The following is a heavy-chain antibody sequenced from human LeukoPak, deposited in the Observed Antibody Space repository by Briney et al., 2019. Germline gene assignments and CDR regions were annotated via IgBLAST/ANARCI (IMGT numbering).Heavy chain of an antibody. J-gene: IGHJ4*02. D-gene: IGHD6-19*01. CDR3: ATDQYSSGWSFDY. CDR1: GFTFSSYG. V-gene: IGHV3-30*03. CDR2: ISYHGSNK. Sequence: GGSLRLSCAASGFTFSSYGMHWVRQAPGKGLEWVAVISYHGSNKYYADSVKGRFTISRDDSKNTLYLQMNSLSAEDTAVYYCATDQYSSGWSFDYWGQGTLVTVSS.